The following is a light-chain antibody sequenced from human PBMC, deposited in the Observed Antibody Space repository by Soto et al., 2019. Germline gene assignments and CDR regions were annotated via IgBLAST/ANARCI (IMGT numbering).Light chain of an antibody. CDR1: QSVSSSF. CDR2: GAS. Sequence: ESVLTQSPGTLSLSPGERATLSCRASQSVSSSFLAWYQLKPGQAPRLLIYGASSRATGIPDRFSGSGSGTDFPLTISRLEPEDFAVYYCQQYDSSPWTFGQGTKVEI. J-gene: IGKJ1*01. CDR3: QQYDSSPWT. V-gene: IGKV3-20*01.